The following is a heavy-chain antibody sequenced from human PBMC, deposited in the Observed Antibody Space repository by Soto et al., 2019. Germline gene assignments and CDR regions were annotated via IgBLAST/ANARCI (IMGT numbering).Heavy chain of an antibody. V-gene: IGHV3-48*02. CDR2: ISSSSSTI. CDR1: GFTFSSYS. D-gene: IGHD3-3*01. Sequence: GGSLRLSCAASGFTFSSYSMNWVRQAPGKGLEWVSYISSSSSTIYYADSVKGRFTISRDNAKNSLYLQMNSLRDEDTAEYYCARDPLRFLEWLSAGMDVWGQGTTVTVSS. CDR3: ARDPLRFLEWLSAGMDV. J-gene: IGHJ6*02.